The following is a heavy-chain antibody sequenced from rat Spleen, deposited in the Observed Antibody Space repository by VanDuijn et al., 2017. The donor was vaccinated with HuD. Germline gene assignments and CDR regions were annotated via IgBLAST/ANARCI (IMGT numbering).Heavy chain of an antibody. CDR3: ARGTPGDY. J-gene: IGHJ2*01. Sequence: EVQLVESGGGLVQPGRSLKLSCAASGFTFDAYYMAWVRQAPKKGLEWVATISYGDSSGHSGTYQPDTVKGRFVLSKDNAKNTGYLQMNNLRSEDTAMYYCARGTPGDYWGQGVMVTVSS. CDR2: ISYGDSSGHSGT. CDR1: GFTFDAYY. V-gene: IGHV5-7*01. D-gene: IGHD1-4*01.